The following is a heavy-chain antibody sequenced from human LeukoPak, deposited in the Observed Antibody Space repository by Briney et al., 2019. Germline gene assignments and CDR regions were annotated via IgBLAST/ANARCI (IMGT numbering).Heavy chain of an antibody. CDR3: ARDQSGSYDFDY. Sequence: GGSLRLPCAASGFTLSSYGMHWVRQAPGKGLEWVAVIWYDGSKKYYVDSVKGRFTISRDNSKNTLYLQMNSLRAEDTAVYYCARDQSGSYDFDYWGQGALVTVSS. V-gene: IGHV3-33*01. CDR1: GFTLSSYG. CDR2: IWYDGSKK. D-gene: IGHD1-26*01. J-gene: IGHJ4*02.